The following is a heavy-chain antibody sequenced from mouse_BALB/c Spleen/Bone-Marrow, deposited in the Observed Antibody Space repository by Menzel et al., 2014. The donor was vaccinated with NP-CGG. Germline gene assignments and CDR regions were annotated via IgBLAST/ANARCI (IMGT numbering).Heavy chain of an antibody. CDR1: GFTFSDYY. Sequence: EVKLQESGGGLVKPGGSLKLSCAASGFTFSDYYMYWVRQTPEKRLEWVATISDGGSYTYYPDSVKGRFTISRDNAKNNLYLQMSSLKSEDTAMYYCARGSSYFDYWGQGITLTVSP. CDR3: ARGSSYFDY. V-gene: IGHV5-4*02. J-gene: IGHJ2*01. CDR2: ISDGGSYT. D-gene: IGHD1-1*01.